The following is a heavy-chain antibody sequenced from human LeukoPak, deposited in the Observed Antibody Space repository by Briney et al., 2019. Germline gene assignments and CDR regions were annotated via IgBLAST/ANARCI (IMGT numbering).Heavy chain of an antibody. D-gene: IGHD6-13*01. Sequence: GESLKISCKGSGFNFGTYWIAWVRQMPGKGLEWMGIIYPDDSDTRYSPSFQGQVTISSDKSINTAYLQWSSLKASDTAMYYCARLRAAAGSYYFDYWGQGTLVTVSS. CDR1: GFNFGTYW. V-gene: IGHV5-51*01. CDR2: IYPDDSDT. J-gene: IGHJ4*02. CDR3: ARLRAAAGSYYFDY.